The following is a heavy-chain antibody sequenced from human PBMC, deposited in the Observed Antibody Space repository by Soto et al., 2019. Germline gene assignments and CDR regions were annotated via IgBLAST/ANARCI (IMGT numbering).Heavy chain of an antibody. J-gene: IGHJ3*02. D-gene: IGHD2-15*01. CDR2: IYYSGST. CDR3: AREYIGYCSGGSCYFAFDI. CDR1: GGSISSGGYY. Sequence: SETLSLTSTVSGGSISSGGYYWSWIRQHPGKGLEWIGYIYYSGSTYYNPSLKSRVTISVDTSKNQFSLKLSSVTAADTAVYYCAREYIGYCSGGSCYFAFDIWGQGTMVTVSS. V-gene: IGHV4-31*03.